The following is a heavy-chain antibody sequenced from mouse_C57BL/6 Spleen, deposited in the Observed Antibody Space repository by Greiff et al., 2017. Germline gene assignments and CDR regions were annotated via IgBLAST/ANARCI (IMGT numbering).Heavy chain of an antibody. CDR2: IWSGGST. CDR3: ARNPYYDYDGAMDY. D-gene: IGHD2-4*01. V-gene: IGHV2-2*01. J-gene: IGHJ4*01. CDR1: GFSLTSYG. Sequence: VQLKQSGPGLVQPSQSLSITCTVSGFSLTSYGVHWVRQSPGKGLEWLGVIWSGGSTDYNAAFISRLSISKDNSKSQVFFKMNSLQADDTAIYYCARNPYYDYDGAMDYWGQGTSVTVSS.